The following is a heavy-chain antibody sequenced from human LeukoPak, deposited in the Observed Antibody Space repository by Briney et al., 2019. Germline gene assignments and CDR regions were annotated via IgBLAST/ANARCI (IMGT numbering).Heavy chain of an antibody. V-gene: IGHV4-31*03. Sequence: SETLSLTCTVSGGSISSGGYYWSWIRQHPGKGLEWIGYIYYSGSTYYNPSLKSRVTISVDTSKNQFSLKLSSVTAADTAVCYCARGTLITMVRGVIIGRDNWFDPWGQGTLVTVSS. CDR1: GGSISSGGYY. D-gene: IGHD3-10*01. CDR2: IYYSGST. J-gene: IGHJ5*02. CDR3: ARGTLITMVRGVIIGRDNWFDP.